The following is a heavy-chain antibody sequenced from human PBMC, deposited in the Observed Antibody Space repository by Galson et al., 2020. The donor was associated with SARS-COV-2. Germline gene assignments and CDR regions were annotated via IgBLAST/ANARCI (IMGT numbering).Heavy chain of an antibody. CDR3: ARAGRERCSGGSCYPIFDY. CDR1: GGPNSSYH. D-gene: IGHD2-15*01. J-gene: IGHJ4*02. CDR2: IYYSGGT. Sequence: ASETLSLTCTVSGGPNSSYHGSWIRQPPGRGLEWIAYIYYSGGTNYNPSLKRRVTMSVDMSRNQFSLELESVTAADTGVYFCARAGRERCSGGSCYPIFDYWGQGALVSVSS. V-gene: IGHV4-59*01.